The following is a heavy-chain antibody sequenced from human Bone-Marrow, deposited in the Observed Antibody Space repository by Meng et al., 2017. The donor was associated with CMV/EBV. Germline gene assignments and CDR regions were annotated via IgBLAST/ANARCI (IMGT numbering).Heavy chain of an antibody. D-gene: IGHD2-2*01. CDR3: AREGYCSSTSCLNWFDP. CDR2: ISSSSYI. J-gene: IGHJ5*02. V-gene: IGHV3-21*01. Sequence: GEPLKISCAASGFTFSSYEMNWVRQAPGKGLEWVSSISSSSYIYYADSVKGRFTISRDNAKNSLYLQMNSLRAEDTAVYYCAREGYCSSTSCLNWFDPWGQGTLVTVSS. CDR1: GFTFSSYE.